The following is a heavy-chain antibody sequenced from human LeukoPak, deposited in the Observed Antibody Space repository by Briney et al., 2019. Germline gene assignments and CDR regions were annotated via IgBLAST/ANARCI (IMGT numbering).Heavy chain of an antibody. J-gene: IGHJ6*02. CDR1: GFTFSSYW. CDR2: IKQDGSEK. Sequence: PEGSLRLSCAASGFTFSSYWMSWVRQAPGKGLEWVANIKQDGSEKYYVDSVKGRFTISRGNAKNSLYLQMNSLSAEDTAVYYCASFWGSRESDWLRDGVDVWGQGTTVTVSS. CDR3: ASFWGSRESDWLRDGVDV. D-gene: IGHD2-21*02. V-gene: IGHV3-7*01.